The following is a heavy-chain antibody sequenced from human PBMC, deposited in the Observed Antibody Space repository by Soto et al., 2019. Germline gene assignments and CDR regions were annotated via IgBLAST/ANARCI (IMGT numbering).Heavy chain of an antibody. V-gene: IGHV3-23*01. CDR1: GFTFSTYT. D-gene: IGHD3-3*01. CDR3: TEDRYDVWTGYYIPH. J-gene: IGHJ4*02. CDR2: VLQTGSST. Sequence: GGSLRLSCAASGFTFSTYTMSWVRQPPGKGLEWVSAVLQTGSSTFYADSVKGRFTISRDDSKNTVELYMSGLKTDDTGVYYCTEDRYDVWTGYYIPHWGQGAPVTVSS.